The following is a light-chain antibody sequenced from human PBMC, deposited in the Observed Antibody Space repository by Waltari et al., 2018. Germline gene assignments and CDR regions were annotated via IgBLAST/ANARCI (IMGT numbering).Light chain of an antibody. CDR3: QQYGSSPCLT. V-gene: IGKV3-20*01. CDR2: GAS. J-gene: IGKJ4*01. Sequence: ESVLTQSPGNLSLSPRETATPSCRASQSVRSSYVAWYHQKPGQAPRLLIYGASSRATGVPDRFSGSGSGTDFTLTISRLGPEDFAVYYGQQYGSSPCLTFGGGTKVEIK. CDR1: QSVRSSY.